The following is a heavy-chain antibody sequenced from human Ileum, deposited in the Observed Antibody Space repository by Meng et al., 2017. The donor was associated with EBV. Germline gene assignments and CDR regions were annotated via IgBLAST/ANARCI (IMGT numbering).Heavy chain of an antibody. J-gene: IGHJ2*01. V-gene: IGHV4-30-4*01. CDR1: GGSISSSNYY. CDR3: ARGQKGYFDL. Sequence: QGQLQESGPGRVQPSQTLSLTCTVSGGSISSSNYYWSWIRQPPGKGLEWSGHIYNSGSTYYNPSLKSRITISVDTSKNQFSLKLSSVTAADTAVYYCARGQKGYFDLWGRGTLVTVSS. CDR2: IYNSGST.